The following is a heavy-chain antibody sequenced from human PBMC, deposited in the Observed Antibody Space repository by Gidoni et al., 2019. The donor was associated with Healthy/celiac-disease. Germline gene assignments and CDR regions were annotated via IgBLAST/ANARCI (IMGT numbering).Heavy chain of an antibody. CDR2: ISYDGSNK. V-gene: IGHV3-30-3*01. D-gene: IGHD3-22*01. J-gene: IGHJ4*02. CDR3: ARDSAYYYDSSGYYYFDY. CDR1: GFTFTSYS. Sequence: QVQLVESGGGVVPPGRSLRLSCAASGFTFTSYSMHWVRQAPGKGLEWVAVISYDGSNKYYADSVKGRFTISRDNSKNTLYLQMNSLRAEDTAVYYCARDSAYYYDSSGYYYFDYWGQGTLVTVSS.